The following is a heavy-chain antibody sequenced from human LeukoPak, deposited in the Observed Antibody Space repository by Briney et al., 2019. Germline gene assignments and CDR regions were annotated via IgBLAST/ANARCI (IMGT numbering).Heavy chain of an antibody. V-gene: IGHV4-39*01. CDR3: ARPGDGYKMMYYFDY. CDR2: IYYSGST. Sequence: PSETLSLTCTVSGGSISSSNYYWGWVRPAPGKGLDWIVSIYYSGSTYYDPSLKRRVTISVDTSQSQFYLKLSSVTAAATAVYYCARPGDGYKMMYYFDYWGQGTLVTVSS. CDR1: GGSISSSNYY. J-gene: IGHJ4*02. D-gene: IGHD5-24*01.